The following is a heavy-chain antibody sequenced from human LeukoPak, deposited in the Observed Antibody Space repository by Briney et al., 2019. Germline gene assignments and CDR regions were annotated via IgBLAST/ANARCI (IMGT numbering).Heavy chain of an antibody. Sequence: SETLSLTCTVSGGSISSSSYYWGWIRQPPGKGLEWIGEINHSGSTNYNPSLKSRVTISVDTSKNQFSLKLSSVTAADTAVYYCASGAYCSGGSCYVNPFDYWGQGTLVTVSS. CDR3: ASGAYCSGGSCYVNPFDY. CDR1: GGSISSSSYY. J-gene: IGHJ4*02. CDR2: INHSGST. D-gene: IGHD2-15*01. V-gene: IGHV4-39*07.